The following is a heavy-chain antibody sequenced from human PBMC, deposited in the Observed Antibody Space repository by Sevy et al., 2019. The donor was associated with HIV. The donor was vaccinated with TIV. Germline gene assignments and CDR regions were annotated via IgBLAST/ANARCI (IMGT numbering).Heavy chain of an antibody. J-gene: IGHJ4*02. D-gene: IGHD3-3*01. Sequence: GGSLRLSCAASGFTFSAYSMNWVRQAPGKGLEWVSYISSSGNTIHYAASVKGRFTISRDNAKNSLYLQMNSLRAEDTAVYYCARDPPLRFFDYWGQGTLVTVSS. V-gene: IGHV3-48*01. CDR1: GFTFSAYS. CDR2: ISSSGNTI. CDR3: ARDPPLRFFDY.